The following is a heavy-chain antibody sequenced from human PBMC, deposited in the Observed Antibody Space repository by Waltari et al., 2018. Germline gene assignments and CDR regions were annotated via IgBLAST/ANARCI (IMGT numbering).Heavy chain of an antibody. CDR1: GGSFSGYY. CDR3: ARASYSRGMDV. Sequence: QVQLQQWGAGLLKPSETLSLTCAVYGGSFSGYYWSWIRQLPGKGLEWIGEINHSGSTNYNPSLKSRVTISVDTSKNQFSLKLSSVTAADTAVYYCARASYSRGMDVWGQGTTVTVSS. V-gene: IGHV4-34*01. J-gene: IGHJ6*02. CDR2: INHSGST. D-gene: IGHD6-13*01.